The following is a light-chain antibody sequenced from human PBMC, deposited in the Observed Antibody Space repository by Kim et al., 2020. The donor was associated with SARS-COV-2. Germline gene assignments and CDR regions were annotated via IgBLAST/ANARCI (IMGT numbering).Light chain of an antibody. CDR1: QNITIH. V-gene: IGKV3-15*01. CDR2: DAS. CDR3: QQYNDWLT. Sequence: PPEEGAPPSCMASQNITIHFAWYQQKPGHTPRLLIYDASTRVTGIPARFSGSGSGTEFTLTISSLQSEDFVVYYCQQYNDWLTFGGGTKVDIK. J-gene: IGKJ4*01.